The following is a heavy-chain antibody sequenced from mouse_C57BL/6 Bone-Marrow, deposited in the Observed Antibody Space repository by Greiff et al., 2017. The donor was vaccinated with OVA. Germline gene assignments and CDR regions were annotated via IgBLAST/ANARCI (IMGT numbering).Heavy chain of an antibody. CDR1: GFTFSSYA. CDR2: ISDGGSYT. Sequence: DVMLVESGGGLVKPGGSLKLSCAASGFTFSSYAMSWVRQTPEKRLEWVATISDGGSYTYYPDNVKGRFTISRDNAKNNLYLQMSHLKSEDTAMYYCAREGLRYAMDYWGQGTSVTVSS. CDR3: AREGLRYAMDY. D-gene: IGHD2-2*01. V-gene: IGHV5-4*01. J-gene: IGHJ4*01.